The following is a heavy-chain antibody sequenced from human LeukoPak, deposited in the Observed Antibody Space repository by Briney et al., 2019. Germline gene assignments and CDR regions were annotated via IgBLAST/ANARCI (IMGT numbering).Heavy chain of an antibody. CDR2: IIPIFGTA. J-gene: IGHJ4*02. CDR3: ARVFGIVATLAADY. V-gene: IGHV1-69*05. CDR1: GGTFSSYA. Sequence: SVRVSCKASGGTFSSYAISWVRQAPGQGLEWMGGIIPIFGTANYAQKLQGRVTMTTDTSTSTAYMELRSLRSDDTAVYYCARVFGIVATLAADYWGQGTLVTVSS. D-gene: IGHD5-12*01.